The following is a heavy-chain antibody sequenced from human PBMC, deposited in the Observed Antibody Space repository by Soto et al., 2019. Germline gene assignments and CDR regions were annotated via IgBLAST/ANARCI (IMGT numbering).Heavy chain of an antibody. D-gene: IGHD3-10*01. Sequence: QVQLQESGPGLVKPSQTLSLTCTVSGGSISSGGYYWSWIRQHPGKGLEWIGYIYYSGSTYYNPSLKSRVXXRXYXXRNQFSLKLSSVTAADTAGYYCARSGVRGVWYFDYWGQGNLVTVSS. V-gene: IGHV4-31*03. CDR3: ARSGVRGVWYFDY. J-gene: IGHJ4*02. CDR2: IYYSGST. CDR1: GGSISSGGYY.